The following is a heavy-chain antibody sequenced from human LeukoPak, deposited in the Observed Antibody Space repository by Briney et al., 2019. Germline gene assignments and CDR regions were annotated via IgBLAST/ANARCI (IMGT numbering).Heavy chain of an antibody. J-gene: IGHJ4*02. Sequence: GGSLRLSSAASGFTFSSYAMHWVRQAPGKGLEWVAVISYDGSNKYYADSVKGRFTISRDNSKNTLYLQMNSLRAEDTAVYYCAREGYSNYYFDYWGQGTLVTVSS. D-gene: IGHD4-11*01. V-gene: IGHV3-30-3*01. CDR3: AREGYSNYYFDY. CDR1: GFTFSSYA. CDR2: ISYDGSNK.